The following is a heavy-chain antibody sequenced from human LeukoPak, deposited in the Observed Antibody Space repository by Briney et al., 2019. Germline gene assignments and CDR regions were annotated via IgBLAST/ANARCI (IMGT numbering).Heavy chain of an antibody. Sequence: ASVKVSCKASGYTFTSYYMHWVRQAPGQGLEWMGIINPSGGSTSYAQKFQRRVTMTRDTSTSTVYMELSSLRSEATAVYYSARDAHMVRDRRAFDIWGQGTMVTVSS. CDR1: GYTFTSYY. CDR2: INPSGGST. D-gene: IGHD3-10*01. V-gene: IGHV1-46*03. CDR3: ARDAHMVRDRRAFDI. J-gene: IGHJ3*02.